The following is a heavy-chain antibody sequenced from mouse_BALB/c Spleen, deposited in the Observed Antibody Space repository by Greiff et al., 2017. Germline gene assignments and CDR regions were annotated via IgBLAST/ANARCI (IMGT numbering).Heavy chain of an antibody. V-gene: IGHV14-3*02. CDR3: AREASWYFDV. D-gene: IGHD3-2*02. CDR1: GFTITDTY. CDR2: IDPANGNT. J-gene: IGHJ1*01. Sequence: EVQLHQSGAELVKPGASVKLSCTASGFTITDTYMHWVKQRPEQGLEWIGRIDPANGNTKYDPKFQGKATIKADTSSNTAYLQLSSLTSEDTAVYYGAREASWYFDVWGAGTTVTVSS.